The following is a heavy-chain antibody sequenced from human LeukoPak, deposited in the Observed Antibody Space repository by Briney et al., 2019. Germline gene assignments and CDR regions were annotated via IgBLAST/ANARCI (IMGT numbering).Heavy chain of an antibody. V-gene: IGHV3-23*01. CDR2: ISGSGGST. CDR1: GFTFSSYA. D-gene: IGHD3-10*01. Sequence: GGSLRLSCAASGFTFSSYAMSWVRQAPGKGLEWVSAISGSGGSTYYADSVKGRFTISRDNSKNTLYLQMNSPRAEDTAVYYCANTYYYGSGSPLDYWGQGTLVTVSS. J-gene: IGHJ4*02. CDR3: ANTYYYGSGSPLDY.